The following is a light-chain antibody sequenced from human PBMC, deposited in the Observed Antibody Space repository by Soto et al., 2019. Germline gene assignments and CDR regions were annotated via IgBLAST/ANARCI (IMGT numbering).Light chain of an antibody. J-gene: IGKJ2*01. CDR1: QSVGSY. V-gene: IGKV3-11*01. Sequence: EIVLTQSPATLSLSPGERATLSCRASQSVGSYLAWYQQKPGQAPRLLIYDASNRATGIPARFSGSGSGTDFTRTISSLEPEDFAVYYCQQRSNWLVTFGQGTKLEIK. CDR3: QQRSNWLVT. CDR2: DAS.